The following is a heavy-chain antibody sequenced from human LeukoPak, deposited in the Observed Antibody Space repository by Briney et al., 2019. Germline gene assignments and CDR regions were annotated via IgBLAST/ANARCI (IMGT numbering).Heavy chain of an antibody. Sequence: GGSLRLSCAASGFTFDDYAMHWVRQAPGKGLEWVSGTSWNSGSIGYADSVKGRFTISRDNAKNSLYLQMNGLRAEDTALYYCAKDYSSGWYGYFDYWGQGTLVTVSS. CDR2: TSWNSGSI. CDR1: GFTFDDYA. D-gene: IGHD6-19*01. CDR3: AKDYSSGWYGYFDY. J-gene: IGHJ4*02. V-gene: IGHV3-9*01.